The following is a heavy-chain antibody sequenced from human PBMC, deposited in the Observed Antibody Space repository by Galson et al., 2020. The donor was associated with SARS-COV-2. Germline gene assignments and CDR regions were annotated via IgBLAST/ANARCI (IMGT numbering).Heavy chain of an antibody. CDR3: ARGTPVVWSSSCHFDY. D-gene: IGHD6-13*01. Sequence: SETLSLTCAVYGGSFSGYYWSWIRQPPGKGLEWIGEINHSGSTNYNPSLKSRVTISVDTSKNQFSLKLSSVTAADTAVYYCARGTPVVWSSSCHFDYWGQGTLVTVSS. CDR1: GGSFSGYY. J-gene: IGHJ4*02. CDR2: INHSGST. V-gene: IGHV4-34*01.